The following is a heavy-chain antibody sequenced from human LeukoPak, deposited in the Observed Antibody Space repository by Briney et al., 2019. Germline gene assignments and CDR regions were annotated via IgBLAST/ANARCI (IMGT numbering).Heavy chain of an antibody. CDR1: GGSISSYY. J-gene: IGHJ4*02. D-gene: IGHD2-15*01. CDR3: ARSPVAATPTPFDH. CDR2: IYTSGST. V-gene: IGHV4-4*07. Sequence: PSETLSLTCTVSGGSISSYYWSWIRQPAGKGLEWIGRIYTSGSTNYNPSLKSRVTISVDKSKNQFSLKLSSVTAADTAVYYCARSPVAATPTPFDHWGQGTLVTVSS.